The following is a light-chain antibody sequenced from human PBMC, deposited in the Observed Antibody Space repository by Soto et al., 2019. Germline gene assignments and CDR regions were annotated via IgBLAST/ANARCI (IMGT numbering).Light chain of an antibody. CDR1: QSISSY. CDR2: AAS. V-gene: IGKV1-39*01. J-gene: IGKJ5*01. CDR3: QQSYSTPFT. Sequence: DIQMTQSPSSLSASVGDRVTITCRASQSISSYLNWYQQKPGTAAKLLIYAASSLQSGVPSRFSGSGSGTDFTLNISMLQPEDFETYYCQQSYSTPFTFGQGTRLEIK.